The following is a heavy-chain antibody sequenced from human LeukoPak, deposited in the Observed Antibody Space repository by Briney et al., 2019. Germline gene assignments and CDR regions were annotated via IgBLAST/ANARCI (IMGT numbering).Heavy chain of an antibody. Sequence: GGSLRLSWAVSGFAFSNYAMSWVRQAPGKGLEWVSTISDSGGGLYYADSVRGRFTVSRDNSKNTLFFQMNSLRAEDTAVYYCAKDRRITVVAGISDWLDPWGQGTLVIVSS. D-gene: IGHD6-19*01. CDR2: ISDSGGGL. CDR3: AKDRRITVVAGISDWLDP. V-gene: IGHV3-23*01. J-gene: IGHJ5*02. CDR1: GFAFSNYA.